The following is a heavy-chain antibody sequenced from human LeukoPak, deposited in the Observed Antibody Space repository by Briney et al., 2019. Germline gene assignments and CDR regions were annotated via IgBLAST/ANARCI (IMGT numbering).Heavy chain of an antibody. V-gene: IGHV3-48*03. Sequence: GGSLRLSCGVSGFTFSSYELNWVRQAPGKGLEWVSYISRSGTTTLYADSVKGRFTISRDNAKNSLYLQMNSLRAEDTAVYYCAREDYDSSGYDYWGQGTLVTVSS. J-gene: IGHJ4*02. CDR1: GFTFSSYE. CDR2: ISRSGTTT. CDR3: AREDYDSSGYDY. D-gene: IGHD3-22*01.